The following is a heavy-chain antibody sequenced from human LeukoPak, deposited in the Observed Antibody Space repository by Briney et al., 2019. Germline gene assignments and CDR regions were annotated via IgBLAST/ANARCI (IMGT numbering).Heavy chain of an antibody. J-gene: IGHJ4*02. CDR1: GYTFTSYG. CDR2: ISAYNGNT. D-gene: IGHD5-24*01. CDR3: ARDLRHREMATINFDY. Sequence: ASVKVSCKASGYTFTSYGISWVRRAPGQGLEWMGWISAYNGNTNYAQKLQGRVTMTTDTSTSTAYMELRSLRSDDTAVYYCARDLRHREMATINFDYWGQGTLVTVSS. V-gene: IGHV1-18*01.